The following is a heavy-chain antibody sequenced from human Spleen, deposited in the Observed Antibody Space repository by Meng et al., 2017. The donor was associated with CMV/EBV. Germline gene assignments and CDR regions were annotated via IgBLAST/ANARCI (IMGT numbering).Heavy chain of an antibody. CDR2: ISSGGNTM. J-gene: IGHJ6*02. CDR3: ARDHWTGSSSDV. V-gene: IGHV3-48*04. CDR1: GFTFSSYS. Sequence: GESLKISCAASGFTFSSYSMNWVRQAPGKGLEWVSYISSGGNTMYYADSVKGRFTISRDNAKNSVYLQMNSLRAEDTAVYYCARDHWTGSSSDVWGQGTTVTVSS. D-gene: IGHD3/OR15-3a*01.